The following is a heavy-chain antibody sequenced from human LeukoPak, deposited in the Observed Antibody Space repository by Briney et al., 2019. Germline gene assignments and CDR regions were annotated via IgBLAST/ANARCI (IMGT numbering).Heavy chain of an antibody. CDR2: ISSSSSII. D-gene: IGHD2-2*03. V-gene: IGHV3-48*04. CDR3: ARDLGIVTGFDY. CDR1: GFTFSSYS. J-gene: IGHJ4*02. Sequence: GGSLRLSCAASGFTFSSYSMNWVRQAPGKGLEWVSYISSSSSIIYYADSVKGRFTISRDNTKNSLSLQMKSLRTEDTAVYYCARDLGIVTGFDYWGQGTLVTVSS.